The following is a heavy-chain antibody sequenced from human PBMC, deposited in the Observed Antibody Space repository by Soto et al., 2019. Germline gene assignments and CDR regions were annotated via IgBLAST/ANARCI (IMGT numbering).Heavy chain of an antibody. J-gene: IGHJ4*02. CDR1: GFTFSSYA. CDR3: AKDRGYSYGWDYFDY. Sequence: PGGSLRLSCAACGFTFSSYAMSWVRQAPGKGLEWVSAISGSGGSTYYADSVKGRFTISRDNSKNTLYLQMNSLRAEDTAVYYCAKDRGYSYGWDYFDYWGQGTLVTVSS. D-gene: IGHD5-18*01. V-gene: IGHV3-23*01. CDR2: ISGSGGST.